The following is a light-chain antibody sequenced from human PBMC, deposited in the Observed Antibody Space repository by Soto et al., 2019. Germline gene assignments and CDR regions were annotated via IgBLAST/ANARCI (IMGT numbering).Light chain of an antibody. CDR3: QQYGSVPYT. CDR1: QSVISNY. J-gene: IGKJ2*01. Sequence: EILLTQSPDTLSLSPGERATLSCRARQSVISNYLAWYQQKPGQAPRLLICYASIRATGIPDRFSGSGAGTDFALTISRLEPEDFAVYYCQQYGSVPYTFGQGTQLEIK. CDR2: YAS. V-gene: IGKV3-20*01.